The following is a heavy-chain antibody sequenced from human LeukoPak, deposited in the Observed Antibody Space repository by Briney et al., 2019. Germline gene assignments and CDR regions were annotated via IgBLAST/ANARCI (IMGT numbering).Heavy chain of an antibody. V-gene: IGHV1-8*01. J-gene: IGHJ3*02. CDR1: GYTFTSYD. D-gene: IGHD2-15*01. CDR3: AAPLGYCSGGSCWDQAFDI. Sequence: ASVNVSCKASGYTFTSYDINWVRQATGQGLEWMGWMNPNSGNTGYAQKFQGRVTMTRNTSISTAYMELSSLRSEDTAVYYCAAPLGYCSGGSCWDQAFDIWGQGTMVTVSS. CDR2: MNPNSGNT.